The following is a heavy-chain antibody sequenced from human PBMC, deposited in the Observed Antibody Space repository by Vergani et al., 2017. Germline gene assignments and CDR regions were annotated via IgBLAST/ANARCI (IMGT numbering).Heavy chain of an antibody. CDR3: ARDCSSTSCYTIYYGMDV. Sequence: QVQLVQSGAEVKKPGASVKVSCKASGYTFTSYYMHWVRQAPGQGLEWMGIISPSGGSTSYAQKFQGRVTMTRDTSTSTVYMELSSLRSEDTAVYYCARDCSSTSCYTIYYGMDVWGQGTTVTVSS. D-gene: IGHD2-2*02. J-gene: IGHJ6*02. CDR2: ISPSGGST. CDR1: GYTFTSYY. V-gene: IGHV1-46*01.